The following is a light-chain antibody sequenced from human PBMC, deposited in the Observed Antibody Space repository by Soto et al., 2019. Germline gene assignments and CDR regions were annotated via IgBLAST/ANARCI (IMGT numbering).Light chain of an antibody. V-gene: IGKV1-27*01. CDR1: QGISNY. J-gene: IGKJ4*01. CDR3: QKYNSAPLT. CDR2: AAS. Sequence: DIQMTQSPSSLSASVGDRVTITCRACQGISNYLAWYQQKPGKVPKLLIYAASTLQSGVPSRFSGSGSGTDFTLTISSLQPEDVAPYFCQKYNSAPLTFGGGTKVEIK.